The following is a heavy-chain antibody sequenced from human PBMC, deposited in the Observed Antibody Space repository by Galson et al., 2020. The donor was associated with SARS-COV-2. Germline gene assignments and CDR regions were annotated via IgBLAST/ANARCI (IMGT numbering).Heavy chain of an antibody. Sequence: GGSLRLSCAASGFTFNTYAMNWVRQAPGKGLEWVSTITNGGVVTYYADSVKGRFTISRDNSKNTLYLQMNSLRAEDTALYYCAREGIDSSAWYTHCDYGGQGTLVTVSS. D-gene: IGHD6-19*01. V-gene: IGHV3-23*01. CDR1: GFTFNTYA. J-gene: IGHJ4*02. CDR3: AREGIDSSAWYTHCDY. CDR2: ITNGGVVT.